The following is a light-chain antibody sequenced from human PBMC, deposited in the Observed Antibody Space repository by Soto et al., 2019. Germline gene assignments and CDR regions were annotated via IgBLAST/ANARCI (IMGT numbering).Light chain of an antibody. Sequence: IMMTQSRATLSVSPGQRATLSCTASQSVKRNLAWYQQKPGQAPRIIIYGASTRATGIPARFSGSGSGTEFTLTISNLKSEDFAVYDGQHYNHWLWTFCQGTKVDIK. CDR2: GAS. CDR1: QSVKRN. CDR3: QHYNHWLWT. J-gene: IGKJ1*01. V-gene: IGKV3-15*01.